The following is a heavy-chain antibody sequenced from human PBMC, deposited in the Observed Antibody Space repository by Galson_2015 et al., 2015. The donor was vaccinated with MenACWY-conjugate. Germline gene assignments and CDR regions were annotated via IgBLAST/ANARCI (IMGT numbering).Heavy chain of an antibody. CDR2: INPYNGNT. V-gene: IGHV1-18*01. J-gene: IGHJ6*02. Sequence: SVKVSCKASGYTFTSYGISWVRQAPGQGLEWMGWINPYNGNTNYAQKFQGRVTMTTDTSTNTAYMELRSLRSDDTAVYYCARDLLVSTSFCYYYYDMDDWGQGTPITVSS. D-gene: IGHD6-6*01. CDR3: ARDLLVSTSFCYYYYDMDD. CDR1: GYTFTSYG.